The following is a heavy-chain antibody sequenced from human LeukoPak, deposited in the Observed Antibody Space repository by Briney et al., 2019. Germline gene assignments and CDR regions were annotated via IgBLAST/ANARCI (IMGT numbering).Heavy chain of an antibody. Sequence: GGSLRLSCAASGFTFSSYAMSWVRQAPGKGLEWVSAISGSGGSTYYADSEKGRFTISRDNSKNTLYLQMNSLRAEDTAVYYCAKIRGGFLREIDYWGQGTLVTVSS. V-gene: IGHV3-23*01. CDR1: GFTFSSYA. CDR3: AKIRGGFLREIDY. CDR2: ISGSGGST. J-gene: IGHJ4*02. D-gene: IGHD5-12*01.